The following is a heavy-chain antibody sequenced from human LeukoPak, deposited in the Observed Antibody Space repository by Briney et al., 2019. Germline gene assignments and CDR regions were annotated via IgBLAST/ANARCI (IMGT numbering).Heavy chain of an antibody. V-gene: IGHV4-4*07. D-gene: IGHD2-15*01. CDR1: GGSISSYY. CDR2: IYTSGST. Sequence: SETLSLTCTVSGGSISSYYWSWIRQPAGKGLEWIGRIYTSGSTNYNPSLKSRVTMSVDTSKNQFSLKLSSVTAADTAVYYCARSVGYCSGGSCLDFDSWGQGTLVTVSS. J-gene: IGHJ4*02. CDR3: ARSVGYCSGGSCLDFDS.